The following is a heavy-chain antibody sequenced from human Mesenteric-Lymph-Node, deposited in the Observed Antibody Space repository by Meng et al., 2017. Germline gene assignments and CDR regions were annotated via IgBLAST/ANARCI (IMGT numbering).Heavy chain of an antibody. CDR2: INHSGST. Sequence: SQTLSLTCAVYGGSFSGYYWSWIRQPPGKGLEWIGEINHSGSTNYNPSLKSRVTISVDTSKNQFSLKLSSVTAADTAVYYCARDQWLEGYGLDVWGQGTTVTVSS. J-gene: IGHJ6*02. V-gene: IGHV4-34*01. D-gene: IGHD6-19*01. CDR1: GGSFSGYY. CDR3: ARDQWLEGYGLDV.